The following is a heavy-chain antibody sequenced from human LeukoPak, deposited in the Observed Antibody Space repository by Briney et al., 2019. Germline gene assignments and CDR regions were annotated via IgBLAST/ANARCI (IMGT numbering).Heavy chain of an antibody. V-gene: IGHV4-59*08. D-gene: IGHD1-14*01. CDR1: GGSISSYY. Sequence: SETLSLTCTVSGGSISSYYWSWIRQPPGKGLEWIGYIYYSGSTNYNPSLKRRVTISVDTSKNQFSLKLSSVTAADTAVYYCASLKPASDAFAIWGQGTMVTVSS. J-gene: IGHJ3*02. CDR3: ASLKPASDAFAI. CDR2: IYYSGST.